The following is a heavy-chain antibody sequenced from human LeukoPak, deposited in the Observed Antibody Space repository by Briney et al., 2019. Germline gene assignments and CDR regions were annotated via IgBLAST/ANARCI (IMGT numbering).Heavy chain of an antibody. CDR3: ARHGKEYYDFWSGYSFDY. Sequence: SETLSLTCAVYGGSFSGYYWSWIRQPPGKGLEWIGEINHSGSTNYNPSLKSRVTISVDTSKNQFSLKLSSVTAADTAVYYCARHGKEYYDFWSGYSFDYWGQGTLVTVSS. V-gene: IGHV4-34*01. CDR1: GGSFSGYY. CDR2: INHSGST. J-gene: IGHJ4*02. D-gene: IGHD3-3*01.